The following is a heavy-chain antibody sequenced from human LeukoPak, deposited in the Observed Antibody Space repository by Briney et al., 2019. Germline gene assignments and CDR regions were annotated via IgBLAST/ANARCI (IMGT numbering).Heavy chain of an antibody. Sequence: GRSLRLSCAACGFTFSIYGVQEVRQAPGKGLEGVAVIWYEGSNKYYADSVKGRFTICRDNSKNTLYLQMNRLRAEDTAVYYCARDRASRDGYNAHLFDYWGQGTLVTVSS. CDR1: GFTFSIYG. V-gene: IGHV3-33*01. D-gene: IGHD5-24*01. CDR2: IWYEGSNK. J-gene: IGHJ4*02. CDR3: ARDRASRDGYNAHLFDY.